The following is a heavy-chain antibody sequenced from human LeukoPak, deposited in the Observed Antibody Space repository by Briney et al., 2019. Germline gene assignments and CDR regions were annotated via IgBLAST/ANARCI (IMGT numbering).Heavy chain of an antibody. CDR1: GFTLSSYT. V-gene: IGHV3-23*01. J-gene: IGHJ6*02. CDR2: ISRRGDSK. CDR3: VKGGDVAVVPAAGPYYAMDV. D-gene: IGHD2-2*01. Sequence: GGSLRLSCVASGFTLSSYTINWVRRAPGKGLEWVSVISRRGDSKYYADSVKGRFTISRDNSKNTVFLQMNSLSADDTATYYCVKGGDVAVVPAAGPYYAMDVWGQGPRSPSR.